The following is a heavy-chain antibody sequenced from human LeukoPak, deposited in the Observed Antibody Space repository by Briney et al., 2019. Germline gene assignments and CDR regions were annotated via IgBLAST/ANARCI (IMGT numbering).Heavy chain of an antibody. Sequence: SETLSLTCAVSGGSISSGGSSWSWIRQPPGKGLEWIGYIYHSGSTNYNPSLKSRVTISVDTSKNQFSLKLSSVTAADTAVYYCARGLYGREYYYDSREFDYWGQGTLVTVSS. D-gene: IGHD3-22*01. V-gene: IGHV4-30-2*01. CDR3: ARGLYGREYYYDSREFDY. CDR1: GGSISSGGSS. J-gene: IGHJ4*02. CDR2: IYHSGST.